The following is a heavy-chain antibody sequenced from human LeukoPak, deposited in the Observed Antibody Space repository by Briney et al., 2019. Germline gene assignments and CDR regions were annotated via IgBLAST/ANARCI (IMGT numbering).Heavy chain of an antibody. CDR1: GFTFSSYA. D-gene: IGHD3-10*01. V-gene: IGHV3-23*01. CDR2: ISGSGGST. J-gene: IGHJ4*02. Sequence: QAGGSLRLSCAASGFTFSSYAMSWVRQAPGKGLEWVSAISGSGGSTYYADSVKGRFTISRDNSKNTLYLQMNSLRAEDTAVYYCAKDRWFGEFAFDYWGQGTLVTVSS. CDR3: AKDRWFGEFAFDY.